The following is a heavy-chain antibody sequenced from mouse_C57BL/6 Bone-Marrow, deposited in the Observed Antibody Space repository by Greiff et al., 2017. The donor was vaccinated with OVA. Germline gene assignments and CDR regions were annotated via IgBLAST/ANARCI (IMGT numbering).Heavy chain of an antibody. J-gene: IGHJ3*01. Sequence: VQLQQSGAELVKPGASVKISCKASGYAFSSYWMNWVKQRPGKGLEWIGQIYPGDGDTNYNGKFKGKATLTADKSSSTAYMQLSSLTSEDSAVYCCARGSYGSSPWFAYWGKGTLVTVSA. CDR3: ARGSYGSSPWFAY. CDR2: IYPGDGDT. V-gene: IGHV1-80*01. D-gene: IGHD1-1*01. CDR1: GYAFSSYW.